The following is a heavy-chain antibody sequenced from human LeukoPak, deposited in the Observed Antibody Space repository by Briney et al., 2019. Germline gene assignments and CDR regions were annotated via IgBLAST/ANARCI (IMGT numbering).Heavy chain of an antibody. D-gene: IGHD2-15*01. CDR2: INPNNGGT. J-gene: IGHJ5*02. CDR1: GYTFTGYC. Sequence: ASVKVSCKASGYTFTGYCMHWVRQAPGQGLEWMGWINPNNGGTKYVQKFQGRVTMTRDTSIGTAYMQLSRLRSDDTAVYYCARGYICSGGTCYSRLWFDPWGQGTLVSVSS. CDR3: ARGYICSGGTCYSRLWFDP. V-gene: IGHV1-2*02.